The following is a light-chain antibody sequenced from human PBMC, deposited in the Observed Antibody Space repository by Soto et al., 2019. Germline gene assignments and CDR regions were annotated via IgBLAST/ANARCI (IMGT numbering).Light chain of an antibody. Sequence: DIQMTQSPSTLSASVGDRVTITCRAGQSILTWLAWYQQKPGKAPKLLIYDASNLQSGVPSRFSGSVSGTEFTLTISSLQPDDFATYYCQQYKSYSPITFGQGTRLEI. CDR1: QSILTW. CDR3: QQYKSYSPIT. V-gene: IGKV1-5*01. CDR2: DAS. J-gene: IGKJ5*01.